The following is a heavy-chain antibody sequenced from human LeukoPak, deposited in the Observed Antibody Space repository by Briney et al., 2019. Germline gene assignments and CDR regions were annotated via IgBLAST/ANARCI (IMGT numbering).Heavy chain of an antibody. Sequence: SVKVSCKASGGTFSSYAISWVRQAPGQGLEWMGGIIPIFGTANYAQKFQGRVTITADESTSTAYMELSSLRSEDTAVYYCARVSNHYDSSGYLDYWGQGTLVTVSS. CDR2: IIPIFGTA. D-gene: IGHD3-22*01. CDR3: ARVSNHYDSSGYLDY. V-gene: IGHV1-69*13. J-gene: IGHJ4*02. CDR1: GGTFSSYA.